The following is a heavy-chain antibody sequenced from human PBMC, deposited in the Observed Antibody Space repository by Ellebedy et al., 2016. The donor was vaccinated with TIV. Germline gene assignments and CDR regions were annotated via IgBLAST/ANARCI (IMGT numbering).Heavy chain of an antibody. CDR3: ARWGLHSGIYTLDS. Sequence: MPSETLSLTCTVSGGSISTGSYFWAWIRQPPGSGLDWIGHIFDSGTTYYSPSLKSRVTISLDTSKNHFSLTLNSVTAADTAVYYCARWGLHSGIYTLDSWGQGSLVTVST. V-gene: IGHV4-61*01. D-gene: IGHD1-26*01. CDR1: GGSISTGSYF. J-gene: IGHJ4*02. CDR2: IFDSGTT.